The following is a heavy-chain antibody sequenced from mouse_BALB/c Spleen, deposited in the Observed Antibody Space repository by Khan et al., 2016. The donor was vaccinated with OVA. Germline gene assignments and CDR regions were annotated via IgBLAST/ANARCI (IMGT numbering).Heavy chain of an antibody. J-gene: IGHJ2*01. CDR2: IWAGGSS. CDR3: ARLEDL. Sequence: QVQLKESGPGLVAPPQSLSITCTVSGYSLTSYGVHWVRQPPGKGLEWLGVIWAGGSSNYNSALMSKLSICKDNSNSQVFLKMNSQQTDEAANYYCARLEDLWGQGTTLTVSS. V-gene: IGHV2-9*02. CDR1: GYSLTSYG.